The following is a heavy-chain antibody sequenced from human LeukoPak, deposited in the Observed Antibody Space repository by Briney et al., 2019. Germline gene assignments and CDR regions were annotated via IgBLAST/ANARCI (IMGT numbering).Heavy chain of an antibody. CDR1: GGSISSYY. J-gene: IGHJ6*03. D-gene: IGHD4-11*01. Sequence: SETLSLTCTVSGGSISSYYWSWIRQPPGKGLEWIGYIYSSGSTNYNPSLKSRVTISVDTSKNQFSLKLSSVTAADTAVYYCARLAYSNYVYYYYMDVWGKETTVTVSS. CDR3: ARLAYSNYVYYYYMDV. V-gene: IGHV4-4*09. CDR2: IYSSGST.